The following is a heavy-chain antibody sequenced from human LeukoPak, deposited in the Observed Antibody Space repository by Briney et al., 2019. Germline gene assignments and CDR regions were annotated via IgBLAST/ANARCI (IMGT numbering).Heavy chain of an antibody. CDR3: ARGASGYYYG. Sequence: SETLSLTCTVSGGSISSWSWIRQPAGKGLEWIGRIYTSGSTNYNPSLKSRVTMSVDTSKNQFSLKLSSVTAADTAVYYCARGASGYYYGWGQGTLVTVSS. V-gene: IGHV4-4*07. CDR1: GGSISS. CDR2: IYTSGST. J-gene: IGHJ4*02. D-gene: IGHD3-22*01.